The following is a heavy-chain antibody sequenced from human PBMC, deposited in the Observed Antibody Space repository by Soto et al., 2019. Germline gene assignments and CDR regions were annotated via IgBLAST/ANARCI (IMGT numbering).Heavy chain of an antibody. CDR3: AREEGIAVAGTEYFQH. CDR2: INPNSGGT. Sequence: QVQLVQSGAEVKKPGASVKVSCKASGYTFTGYYMHWVRQAPGQGLEWMGWINPNSGGTNYAQKFQGWVTMTTDTSISAAYMERSRLGSDDTAVYYCAREEGIAVAGTEYFQHWGQGTLVTVSS. V-gene: IGHV1-2*04. CDR1: GYTFTGYY. D-gene: IGHD6-19*01. J-gene: IGHJ1*01.